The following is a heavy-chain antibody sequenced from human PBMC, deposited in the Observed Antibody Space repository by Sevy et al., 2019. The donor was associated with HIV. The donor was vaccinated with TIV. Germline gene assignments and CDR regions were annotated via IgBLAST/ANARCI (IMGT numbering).Heavy chain of an antibody. Sequence: GGSLRLSCAASAFTFSTYAMHWVRQAPGKGLEWVAVISYDGSHKYYADSVKGRFTISRDDSKSSLYLQMNTLRAKDTAVYYCARDAGYSVNWYPRFDPWGQGTLVTVSS. V-gene: IGHV3-30*03. D-gene: IGHD6-13*01. J-gene: IGHJ5*02. CDR3: ARDAGYSVNWYPRFDP. CDR2: ISYDGSHK. CDR1: AFTFSTYA.